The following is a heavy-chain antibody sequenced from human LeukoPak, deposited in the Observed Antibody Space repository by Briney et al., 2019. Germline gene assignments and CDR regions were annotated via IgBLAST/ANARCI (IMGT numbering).Heavy chain of an antibody. CDR2: ISSSGSTI. J-gene: IGHJ4*02. Sequence: GGSLRLSCAASGFTFTDYYMTWIRQSPGKGLEWVSYISSSGSTIYYADSLKGRFTISRDNAKNSLYLQMNSLRAEDTAVYYCARGEHSSGWSIVDNFDYWGQGTLVTVSS. D-gene: IGHD6-19*01. CDR1: GFTFTDYY. V-gene: IGHV3-11*04. CDR3: ARGEHSSGWSIVDNFDY.